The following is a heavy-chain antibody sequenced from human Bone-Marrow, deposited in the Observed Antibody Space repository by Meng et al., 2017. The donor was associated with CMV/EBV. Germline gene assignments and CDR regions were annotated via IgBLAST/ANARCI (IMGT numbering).Heavy chain of an antibody. CDR2: ISAYNGNT. Sequence: ASVKVSCKASGYTFTSYGISWVRQAPGQGLEWMGWISAYNGNTNYAQKLQGRVTMTTDTSTSTAYMELRSLRSEDTAVYYCASGGYNWNYEHYYYGIAVWGQGTSVTVSS. D-gene: IGHD1-7*01. J-gene: IGHJ6*02. CDR1: GYTFTSYG. V-gene: IGHV1-18*01. CDR3: ASGGYNWNYEHYYYGIAV.